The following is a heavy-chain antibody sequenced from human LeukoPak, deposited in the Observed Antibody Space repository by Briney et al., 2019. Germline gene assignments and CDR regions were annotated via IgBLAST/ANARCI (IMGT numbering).Heavy chain of an antibody. CDR3: ARGADTAMGAAFDI. D-gene: IGHD5-18*01. Sequence: PGGSLRLSCAASGFTFSNSAMHWVRQAPGKGLEWVAVISYDGSNKYYADSVKGRFTISRDNSKNTLYLQMNSLRAEDTAVYYCARGADTAMGAAFDIWGQGTMVTVSS. CDR1: GFTFSNSA. CDR2: ISYDGSNK. V-gene: IGHV3-30*19. J-gene: IGHJ3*02.